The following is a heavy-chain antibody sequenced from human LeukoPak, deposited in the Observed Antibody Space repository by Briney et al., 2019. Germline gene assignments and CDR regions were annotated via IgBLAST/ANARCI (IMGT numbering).Heavy chain of an antibody. D-gene: IGHD5/OR15-5a*01. CDR1: GYTFTSYD. Sequence: ASVKVSCKASGYTFTSYDINWVRQAPGQGLEWMGWISAYNGNTNYAQKLQGRVTMTTDTSTSTAYMELRSLRSDDTAVYYCARDRGGISTSNWFDPWGQGTLVTVSS. J-gene: IGHJ5*02. CDR3: ARDRGGISTSNWFDP. CDR2: ISAYNGNT. V-gene: IGHV1-18*01.